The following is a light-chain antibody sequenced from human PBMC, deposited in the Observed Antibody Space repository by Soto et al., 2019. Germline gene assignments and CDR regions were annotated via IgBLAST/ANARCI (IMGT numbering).Light chain of an antibody. J-gene: IGKJ1*01. CDR2: DAS. Sequence: DIQMTQSPSTLSASEGDRVPITCRASQSISSWLAWYQQKPGKAPKLLIYDASSLESGVPSRFSGSGSGTEFTLTISSLQPDDFATYYCQQYNSYSPFGQGTKVDIK. CDR3: QQYNSYSP. V-gene: IGKV1-5*01. CDR1: QSISSW.